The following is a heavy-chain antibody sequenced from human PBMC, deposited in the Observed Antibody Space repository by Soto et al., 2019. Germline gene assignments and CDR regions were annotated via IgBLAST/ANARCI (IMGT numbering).Heavy chain of an antibody. CDR1: GYPVTAYY. V-gene: IGHV1-2*02. CDR2: INPATGAA. Sequence: QLHLVQSGAVVKKPGASVTVSCSASGYPVTAYYMHWVRQAPGRGLEWMGGINPATGAAKYTQTSQGRVTMTRDTSTSTVFMELGGLTSEDTAVFYWARGGGVGVAGSAAFDMWGQGTLVTVSS. CDR3: ARGGGVGVAGSAAFDM. J-gene: IGHJ3*02. D-gene: IGHD3-3*01.